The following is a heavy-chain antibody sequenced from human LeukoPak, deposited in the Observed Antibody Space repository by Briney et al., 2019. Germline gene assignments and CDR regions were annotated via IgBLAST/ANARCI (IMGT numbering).Heavy chain of an antibody. Sequence: GGPLTLPCAASGFTYSSYPMSWVPHAPGKALEWVSAISGSDGSTYYADSVKGRFTISRDNSKNTLYLQMNSLRAEDTAVYYCAKDEWLVRRFDYWGQGTLVTVSS. CDR1: GFTYSSYP. V-gene: IGHV3-23*01. CDR3: AKDEWLVRRFDY. J-gene: IGHJ4*02. CDR2: ISGSDGST. D-gene: IGHD6-19*01.